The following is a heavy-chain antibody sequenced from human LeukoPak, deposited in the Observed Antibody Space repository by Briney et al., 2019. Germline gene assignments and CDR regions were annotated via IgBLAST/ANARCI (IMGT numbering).Heavy chain of an antibody. J-gene: IGHJ3*02. V-gene: IGHV4-39*07. CDR1: GGSISSSSYY. D-gene: IGHD3-10*01. Sequence: PSETLSLTCTVSGGSISSSSYYWGWIRQPPGKGLEWIGEINHSGSTNYNPSLKSRVTISVDTSKNQFSLKLSSVTAADTAVYYCARAHGSAFDIWGQGTTVTVSS. CDR3: ARAHGSAFDI. CDR2: INHSGST.